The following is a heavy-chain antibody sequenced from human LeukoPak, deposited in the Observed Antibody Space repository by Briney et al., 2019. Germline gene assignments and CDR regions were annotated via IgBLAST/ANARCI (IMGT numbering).Heavy chain of an antibody. CDR1: GFTFDDYN. V-gene: IGHV3-43*01. CDR3: ARDTYNYESSAYYYSSLPH. CDR2: ISWDAVTT. D-gene: IGHD3-22*01. J-gene: IGHJ1*01. Sequence: PGGSLRLSCAASGFTFDDYNMHWVRQAPGKSLEWVSLISWDAVTTYYADSVKGRFTISRDNIKNSLYLQMNNLRAEDTAVYYCARDTYNYESSAYYYSSLPHWGQGTLVTVSS.